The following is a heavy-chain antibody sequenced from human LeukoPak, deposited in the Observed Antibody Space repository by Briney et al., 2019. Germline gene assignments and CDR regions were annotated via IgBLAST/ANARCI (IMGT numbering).Heavy chain of an antibody. V-gene: IGHV3-23*01. CDR1: ALTFSSYA. D-gene: IGHD1-14*01. CDR3: AKGSGINHYHWIDP. CDR2: ISGGGGST. Sequence: GGSLRLSCAASALTFSSYAMNWVRQAPGKGLEWVSGISGGGGSTYYADSVKGRFTISRDNSKNTLYLQMDSLRAEDTALYYCAKGSGINHYHWIDPWGQGALVTVSS. J-gene: IGHJ5*02.